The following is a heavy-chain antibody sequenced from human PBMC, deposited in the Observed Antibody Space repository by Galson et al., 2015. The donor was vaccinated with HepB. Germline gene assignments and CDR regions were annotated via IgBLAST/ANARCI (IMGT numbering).Heavy chain of an antibody. CDR2: ISSSSSYI. V-gene: IGHV3-21*01. J-gene: IGHJ1*01. D-gene: IGHD3-3*01. CDR3: ARYGDPGQKRTIFGVVISPRTTEYSQH. Sequence: SLRLSCAASGFTFSSYSMNWVRQAPGKGLEWVSSISSSSSYIYYADSVKGRFTTSRDNAKNSLYLQMDSLRAADTAVYYCARYGDPGQKRTIFGVVISPRTTEYSQHWGQGTLVTVSS. CDR1: GFTFSSYS.